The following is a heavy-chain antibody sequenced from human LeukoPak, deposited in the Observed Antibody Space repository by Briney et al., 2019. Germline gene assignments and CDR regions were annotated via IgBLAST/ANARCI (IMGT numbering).Heavy chain of an antibody. J-gene: IGHJ4*02. Sequence: SETLSLTCTVSGGSISSSSYYWGWIRQPPGKGLEWIGSIYYYGSTYYNPSLQSRVTISVDTSKNQFSLKLSSVTAADTAVYNCARHPVNRCFFDYWGQGTLVTVSS. V-gene: IGHV4-39*01. D-gene: IGHD4/OR15-4a*01. CDR2: IYYYGST. CDR3: ARHPVNRCFFDY. CDR1: GGSISSSSYY.